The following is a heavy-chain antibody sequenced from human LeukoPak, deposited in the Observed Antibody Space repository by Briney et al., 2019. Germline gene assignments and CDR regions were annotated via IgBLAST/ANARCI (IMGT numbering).Heavy chain of an antibody. D-gene: IGHD4-23*01. CDR2: IYYSGST. V-gene: IGHV4-59*08. CDR3: ARTVERADAFDI. Sequence: SETLSLTCTVSGGSISSYYWSWIRQPPGKGLEWIGYIYYSGSTNYNPPLKSRVTISVDTSKNQFSLKLSSVTAADTAVYYCARTVERADAFDIWGQGTMVTVSS. J-gene: IGHJ3*02. CDR1: GGSISSYY.